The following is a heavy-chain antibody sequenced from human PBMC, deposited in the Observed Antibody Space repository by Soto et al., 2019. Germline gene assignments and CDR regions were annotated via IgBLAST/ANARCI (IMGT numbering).Heavy chain of an antibody. CDR2: IYHSGTT. J-gene: IGHJ4*02. Sequence: QVQLQESGPGLVKPSGTLSLTCAVSGGSISSTNWWTWVRQSPGRGLEWIGEIYHSGTTNYSPSHKSRVNIAVDMSTNHLSLTLISVTAADTAVYYCAFPATADCDYWGKGILVTVSS. CDR1: GGSISSTNW. V-gene: IGHV4-4*02. CDR3: AFPATADCDY. D-gene: IGHD6-13*01.